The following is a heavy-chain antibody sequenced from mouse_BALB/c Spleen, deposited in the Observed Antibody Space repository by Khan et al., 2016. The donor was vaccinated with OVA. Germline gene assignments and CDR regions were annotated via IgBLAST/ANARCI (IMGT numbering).Heavy chain of an antibody. CDR1: GYTFSMYW. CDR2: ILPGSGTT. CDR3: ARGGYNPAMDY. Sequence: VKLVESGAELLKPGASVTLSCKASGYTFSMYWIEWVKQRPGHGLEWLGDILPGSGTTNNNEKFKGRATFTADTSSKTVYMRLRSLTAEDAAIDYGARGGYNPAMDYWGQGTSVTVSS. J-gene: IGHJ4*01. D-gene: IGHD1-3*01. V-gene: IGHV1-9*01.